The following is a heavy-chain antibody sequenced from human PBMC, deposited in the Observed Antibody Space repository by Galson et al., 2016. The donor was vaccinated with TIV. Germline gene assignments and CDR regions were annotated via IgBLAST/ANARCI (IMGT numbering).Heavy chain of an antibody. CDR3: ARDRRHCGNECYLYYYYGMDV. J-gene: IGHJ6*02. CDR1: GFIVSGNY. V-gene: IGHV3-66*02. CDR2: IYSDGTT. Sequence: SLRLSCAASGFIVSGNYMTWVRQAPGKGLEWVSLIYSDGTTNYADSVKGRFTNSRDNSKNTVYLQMNSLRGDDTAVYYCARDRRHCGNECYLYYYYGMDVWGQGTTVTVSS. D-gene: IGHD2-21*01.